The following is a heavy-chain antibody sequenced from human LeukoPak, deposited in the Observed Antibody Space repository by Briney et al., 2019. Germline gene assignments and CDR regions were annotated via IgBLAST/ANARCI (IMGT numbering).Heavy chain of an antibody. J-gene: IGHJ4*02. CDR2: ISNDGSNQ. CDR1: GFTFSSYA. CDR3: ARDQGGSPDY. Sequence: PGGSLRLSCAASGFTFSSYAMHWVRQAPGKGLEWAAVISNDGSNQYYADSVKGRFTISRDNSKNTLYLQMNSLRVEDTAVYYCARDQGGSPDYWGQGTLVTVSS. D-gene: IGHD2-15*01. V-gene: IGHV3-30*03.